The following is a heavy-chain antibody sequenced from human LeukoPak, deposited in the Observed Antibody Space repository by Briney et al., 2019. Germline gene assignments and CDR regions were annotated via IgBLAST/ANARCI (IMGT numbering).Heavy chain of an antibody. CDR1: PLTFNSYS. V-gene: IGHV3-21*01. J-gene: IGHJ1*01. Sequence: PGGSLRLSCTASPLTFNSYSLIWVRQAPGKGLEWVSSITTSSRYIYYADSVKGRFTISRDNAKNSLYLQMNSLRAEDTAVYYCARDSIAAAGTPTDWWGQGTLVTVSS. D-gene: IGHD6-13*01. CDR3: ARDSIAAAGTPTDW. CDR2: ITTSSRYI.